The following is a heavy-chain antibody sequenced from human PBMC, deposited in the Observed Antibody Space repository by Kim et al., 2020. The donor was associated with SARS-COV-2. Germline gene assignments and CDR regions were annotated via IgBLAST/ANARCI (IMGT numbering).Heavy chain of an antibody. CDR2: INPNSGGT. J-gene: IGHJ3*02. V-gene: IGHV1-2*04. Sequence: ASVKVSCKASGYTFTGYYMHWVRQAPGQGLEWMGWINPNSGGTNYAQKFQGWVTMTRDTSISTAYMELSRLRSDDTAVYYCARDLSDGSPPNAFDIWGQGTMVTVSS. CDR3: ARDLSDGSPPNAFDI. D-gene: IGHD1-26*01. CDR1: GYTFTGYY.